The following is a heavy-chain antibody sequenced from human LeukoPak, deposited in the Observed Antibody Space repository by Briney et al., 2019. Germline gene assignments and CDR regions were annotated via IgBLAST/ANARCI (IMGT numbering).Heavy chain of an antibody. CDR1: GFTFSSYY. Sequence: GGSLRLSCAASGFTFSSYYMSWVRQAPGKGLEWVANIKQDGSEKYYMDSVKGRFTISRDNAKNSLYLQMNSLRAEDTAVYYCARDLSNYYYYYMDVWGKGTTVTVSS. V-gene: IGHV3-7*01. CDR3: ARDLSNYYYYYMDV. J-gene: IGHJ6*03. CDR2: IKQDGSEK. D-gene: IGHD3-9*01.